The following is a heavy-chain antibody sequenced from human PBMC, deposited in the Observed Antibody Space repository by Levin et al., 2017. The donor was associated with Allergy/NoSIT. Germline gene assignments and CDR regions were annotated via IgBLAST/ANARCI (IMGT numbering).Heavy chain of an antibody. CDR2: INHSGST. CDR3: AKGYSGYSGYFDY. D-gene: IGHD5-12*01. V-gene: IGHV4-34*01. CDR1: GGSFSGYY. J-gene: IGHJ4*02. Sequence: SQTLSLTCAVYGGSFSGYYWSWIRQPPGKGLEWIGEINHSGSTNYNPSLKSRVTISVDTSKNQFSLKLSSVTAADTAVYYCAKGYSGYSGYFDYWGQGTLVTVSS.